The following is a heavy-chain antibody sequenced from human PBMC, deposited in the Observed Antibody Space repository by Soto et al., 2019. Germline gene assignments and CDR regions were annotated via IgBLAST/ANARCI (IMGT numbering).Heavy chain of an antibody. Sequence: ASETLSLTCTVSGGSISSYYWSWIRQPPGKGLEWIGYIYYSGSTNYNPSLKSRVTISVDTSKNQFSLKLSSVTAADTAVYYCARDKSVAGTDYYYYVMDVWGQGSSVTGSS. V-gene: IGHV4-59*01. CDR2: IYYSGST. D-gene: IGHD6-19*01. CDR3: ARDKSVAGTDYYYYVMDV. J-gene: IGHJ6*02. CDR1: GGSISSYY.